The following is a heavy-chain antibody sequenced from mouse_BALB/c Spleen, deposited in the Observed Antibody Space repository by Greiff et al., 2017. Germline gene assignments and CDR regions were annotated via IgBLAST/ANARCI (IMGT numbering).Heavy chain of an antibody. V-gene: IGHV3-1*02. CDR2: IHYSGST. CDR1: GYTFTSCYS. CDR3: ARYREGFAY. J-gene: IGHJ3*01. Sequence: EVQLVESGPDLVKPSDSLSLSCTASGYTFTSCYSWYWIRQTPGDHLEWRSYIHYSGSTNYNPSLKSRIPITRDTSKNQFFLQLNSVTTEDTATYYCARYREGFAYWGQGTLVTVSA.